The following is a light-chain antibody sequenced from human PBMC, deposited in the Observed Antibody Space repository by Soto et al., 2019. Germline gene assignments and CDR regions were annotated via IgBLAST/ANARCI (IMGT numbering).Light chain of an antibody. CDR3: SSYAGSNNQV. V-gene: IGLV2-8*01. J-gene: IGLJ1*01. CDR1: SSDVGGYNY. Sequence: QSVLTQPPSASGSPGQSVTISCTGTSSDVGGYNYVSWYQQRPGRAPKLMIYEVSKRPSGVPDRFSGSKSGNTASLTVSGLQTEDEADYYCSSYAGSNNQVFGTGTKVTVL. CDR2: EVS.